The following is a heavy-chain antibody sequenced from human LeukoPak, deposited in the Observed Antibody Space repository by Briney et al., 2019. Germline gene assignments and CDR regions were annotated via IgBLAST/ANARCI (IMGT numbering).Heavy chain of an antibody. J-gene: IGHJ5*02. CDR2: ISAYNGNT. Sequence: ASVKVSCKASGYTFTSYGISWVRQAPGQGLEWMGWISAYNGNTNYAQKLQGRVTMTTDTSTSTAYMELRSLRSDDTAVYYCARGTAPAGNNWFDPWRQGTLVTVSP. CDR3: ARGTAPAGNNWFDP. D-gene: IGHD6-13*01. CDR1: GYTFTSYG. V-gene: IGHV1-18*01.